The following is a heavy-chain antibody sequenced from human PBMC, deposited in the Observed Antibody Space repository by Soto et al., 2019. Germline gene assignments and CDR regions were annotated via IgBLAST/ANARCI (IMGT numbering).Heavy chain of an antibody. CDR2: IKSKTDGGTT. D-gene: IGHD1-26*01. Sequence: EVQLVESGGGLVKPGGSLRLSCAASGFTFSNAWMNWVRQAPGKGLEWVGRIKSKTDGGTTDYAAPVKGRFTISRDDSKNTLYLQMNRLKTEDTAVYYCTTASSGSYYGLNYFDYWGQGTLVTVSS. J-gene: IGHJ4*02. CDR1: GFTFSNAW. V-gene: IGHV3-15*07. CDR3: TTASSGSYYGLNYFDY.